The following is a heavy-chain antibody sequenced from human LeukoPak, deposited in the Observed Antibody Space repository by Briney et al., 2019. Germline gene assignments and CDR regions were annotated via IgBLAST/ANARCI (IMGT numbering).Heavy chain of an antibody. D-gene: IGHD3-22*01. J-gene: IGHJ4*02. Sequence: PSQTLPLTCTVSGGTISSGGYYWGWLPQHPGKGLEWIVYIYYSGSTYYNPSLKSRVTISVDTSKNQFSLKLSSVTAADTAVYYCARDGNTANYHGSSVLPRWFDYWGQGTLVTVSS. CDR2: IYYSGST. CDR1: GGTISSGGYY. CDR3: ARDGNTANYHGSSVLPRWFDY. V-gene: IGHV4-31*03.